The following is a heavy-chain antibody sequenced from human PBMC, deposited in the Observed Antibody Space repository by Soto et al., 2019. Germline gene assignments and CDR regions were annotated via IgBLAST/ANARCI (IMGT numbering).Heavy chain of an antibody. CDR3: ARGAMGSYSIDY. Sequence: EVQLVESGGGLVQSGGSLRLSCAASGFTFSSYWMHWVRQAPGKGLVWVSRIKGDESSTNYADSVKGRFTISRDNAKDKVFLQMSDLRAENTAVYYCARGAMGSYSIDYWGQGILVTVSS. J-gene: IGHJ4*02. CDR2: IKGDESST. CDR1: GFTFSSYW. D-gene: IGHD3-10*01. V-gene: IGHV3-74*01.